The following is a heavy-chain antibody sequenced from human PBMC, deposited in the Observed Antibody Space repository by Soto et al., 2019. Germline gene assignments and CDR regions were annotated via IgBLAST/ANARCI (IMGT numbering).Heavy chain of an antibody. CDR3: ARMSRTVTTYYYYMDV. CDR2: VNHSGST. J-gene: IGHJ6*03. Sequence: SETLSLTCAVYGGSFSGYYWSWIRQPPGKGLEWIGEVNHSGSTNYNPSLKTRVTISVDTSKNHSSLKLSSVTAADTAVYYCARMSRTVTTYYYYMDVWGKGTTVTVSS. D-gene: IGHD4-17*01. CDR1: GGSFSGYY. V-gene: IGHV4-34*01.